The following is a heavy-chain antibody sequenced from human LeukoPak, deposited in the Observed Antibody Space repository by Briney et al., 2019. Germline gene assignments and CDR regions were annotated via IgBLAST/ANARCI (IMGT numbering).Heavy chain of an antibody. CDR2: VSYNGNTE. Sequence: GGSLRLSCVASGFTFSRYAMHWVRQAPGKGLEWVAALVSYNGNTEYYADSVKGRFTISRDNSKNTLYLQMSGLRVEDTAVYYCARGRDYDSTGYLDYWGQGTLVTVSS. J-gene: IGHJ4*02. V-gene: IGHV3-30-3*01. CDR1: GFTFSRYA. CDR3: ARGRDYDSTGYLDY. D-gene: IGHD3-22*01.